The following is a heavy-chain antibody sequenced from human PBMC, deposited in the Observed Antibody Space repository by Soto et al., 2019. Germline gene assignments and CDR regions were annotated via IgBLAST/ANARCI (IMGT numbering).Heavy chain of an antibody. D-gene: IGHD4-17*01. J-gene: IGHJ5*02. CDR1: GGSISSYY. CDR3: ASHDTRHGDYDS. Sequence: QVQLQESGPGLVKPSETLSLTCTVSGGSISSYYWSWIRQPPGKGLEWIGYSYYSGSTNYNPSLKSRATTSVDTSKNQFSLKLSSVTAADPAVYYCASHDTRHGDYDSWGQGTLVTVSS. V-gene: IGHV4-59*12. CDR2: SYYSGST.